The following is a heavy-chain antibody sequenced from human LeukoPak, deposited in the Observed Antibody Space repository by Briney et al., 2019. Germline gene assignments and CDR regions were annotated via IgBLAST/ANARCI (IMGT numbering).Heavy chain of an antibody. CDR1: GYTFTGYY. CDR2: INPNSGGT. J-gene: IGHJ6*03. Sequence: VASVKVSCKASGYTFTGYYMHWVRQAPGQGLERMGWINPNSGGTNYAQKFQGRVTITADKSTSTAYMELSSLRSEDTAVYYCAREAAAGLDYYYYYMDVWGKGTTVTVSS. D-gene: IGHD6-13*01. V-gene: IGHV1-2*02. CDR3: AREAAAGLDYYYYYMDV.